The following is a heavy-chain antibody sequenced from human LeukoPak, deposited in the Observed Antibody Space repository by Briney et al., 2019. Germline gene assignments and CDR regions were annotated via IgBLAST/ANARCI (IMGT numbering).Heavy chain of an antibody. CDR1: GGSISSSSYY. Sequence: SETLSLTCTVSGGSISSSSYYWGWIRQPPGKGLEWIGYIYYSGSTYYNPSLKSRVTISVDTSKNQFSLKLSSVTAADTAVYYCARAGRGTIFGVVSSWFDPWGQGTLVTVSS. V-gene: IGHV4-30-4*08. CDR3: ARAGRGTIFGVVSSWFDP. D-gene: IGHD3-3*01. J-gene: IGHJ5*02. CDR2: IYYSGST.